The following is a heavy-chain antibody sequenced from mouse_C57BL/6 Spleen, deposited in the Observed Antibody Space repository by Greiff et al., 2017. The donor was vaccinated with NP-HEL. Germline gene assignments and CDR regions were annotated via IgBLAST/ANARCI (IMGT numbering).Heavy chain of an antibody. CDR3: ARSSGSSGDV. J-gene: IGHJ1*03. D-gene: IGHD1-1*01. V-gene: IGHV1-66*01. Sequence: QVQLKESGPELVKPGASVKISCKASGYSFTSYYIHWVKQRPGQGLEWIGWIYPGSGNTKYNEKFKGKATLTADTSSSTAYMQLSSLTSEDSAVYYCARSSGSSGDVWGTGTTVTVSS. CDR1: GYSFTSYY. CDR2: IYPGSGNT.